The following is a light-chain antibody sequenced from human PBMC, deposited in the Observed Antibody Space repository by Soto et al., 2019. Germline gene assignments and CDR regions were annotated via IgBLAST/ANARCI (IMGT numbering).Light chain of an antibody. CDR1: SSDVGGYKY. CDR3: NSYTNATALEV. CDR2: EVS. J-gene: IGLJ1*01. Sequence: QSAPTQPASVSGSLGQSITISCTGTSSDVGGYKYVSWYQQHPGKAPKLIIYEVSNRPSGVSDRFSASKSGNTASLTISGLQAVDEADYYCNSYTNATALEVFGTGTKVTVL. V-gene: IGLV2-14*01.